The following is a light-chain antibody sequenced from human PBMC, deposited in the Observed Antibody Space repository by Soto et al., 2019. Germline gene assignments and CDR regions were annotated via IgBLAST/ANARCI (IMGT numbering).Light chain of an antibody. CDR2: DVT. CDR1: SSDVGGYNY. CDR3: SSYAGTHIV. V-gene: IGLV2-8*01. Sequence: QSVLTQPPSASGSPGQSVTISCTGTSSDVGGYNYVSWYQQHPGKAPKLLIYDVTARPSGVPDRFSGSKSGNTASLTVSGLQAEDEADYDCSSYAGTHIVFGTGTKVTVL. J-gene: IGLJ1*01.